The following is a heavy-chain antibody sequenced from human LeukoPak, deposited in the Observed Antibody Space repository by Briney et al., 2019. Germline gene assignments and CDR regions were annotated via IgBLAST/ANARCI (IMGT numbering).Heavy chain of an antibody. CDR3: ARDGGSYGY. CDR1: GFTFSSYE. Sequence: GGSLGLSCAASGFTFSSYEMNWVRQAPGKGLEWVSSISSSSNYINYADSVKGRFTISRDNAKNSLYLQMNSLRAEDTAVYYCARDGGSYGYWGQGTLVTVSS. J-gene: IGHJ4*02. D-gene: IGHD1-26*01. V-gene: IGHV3-21*01. CDR2: ISSSSNYI.